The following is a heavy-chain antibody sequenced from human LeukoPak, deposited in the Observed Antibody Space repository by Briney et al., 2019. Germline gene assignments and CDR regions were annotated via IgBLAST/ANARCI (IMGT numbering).Heavy chain of an antibody. Sequence: SETLSLTCTVSGGSISPYYWSWVRQPPGKGLEWIASIDYSGGVYYNPSIKSRVTISVDTSKNQFSLKVNSVTAADTAVYYCARRGGSGVRGDYYFDYWGQGTLVTVCS. CDR2: IDYSGGV. CDR3: ARRGGSGVRGDYYFDY. J-gene: IGHJ4*02. V-gene: IGHV4-39*01. D-gene: IGHD3-10*01. CDR1: GGSISPYY.